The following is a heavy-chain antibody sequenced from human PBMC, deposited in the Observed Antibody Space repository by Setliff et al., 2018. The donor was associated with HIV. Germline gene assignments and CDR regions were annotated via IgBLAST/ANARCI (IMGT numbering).Heavy chain of an antibody. CDR2: IYYSGST. V-gene: IGHV4-31*03. CDR3: ARDICTSTSCPSGWFDP. Sequence: SETLSLTCTVSGGSISSGGYYWSWIRQHPGKGLEWIGYIYYSGSTYYNPSLKSRVSISVDTSNNQFSLKLSSETAADTAMYYCARDICTSTSCPSGWFDPWGQGTLVTVS. D-gene: IGHD2-2*01. CDR1: GGSISSGGYY. J-gene: IGHJ5*02.